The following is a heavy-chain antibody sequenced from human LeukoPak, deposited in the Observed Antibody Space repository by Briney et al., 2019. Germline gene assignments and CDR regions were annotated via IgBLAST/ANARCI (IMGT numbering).Heavy chain of an antibody. V-gene: IGHV1-8*01. Sequence: ASVKVSCKASGYTFTSYDINWVRQATGQGLEWMGWMNPNSGNTGYAQKFQGRVTMTRNTSISTAYMELSSLRSEDAAVYYCARGRKTGTLSDYWGQGTLVTASS. D-gene: IGHD1-7*01. CDR3: ARGRKTGTLSDY. CDR2: MNPNSGNT. CDR1: GYTFTSYD. J-gene: IGHJ4*02.